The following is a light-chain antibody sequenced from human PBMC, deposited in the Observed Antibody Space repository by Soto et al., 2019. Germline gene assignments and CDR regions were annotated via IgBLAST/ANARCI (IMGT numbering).Light chain of an antibody. V-gene: IGLV2-11*01. CDR1: SSDVGGYDH. J-gene: IGLJ3*02. CDR3: CSNAASNTWV. Sequence: QSALTQPRSVSGSPGQSVTISCSGTSSDVGGYDHVSWYQHHPGQAPKLMIYLVTQRPSGVPDRFSGSKSGNTASLTISGLQAEDEADYYCCSNAASNTWVFGGGTKLTGL. CDR2: LVT.